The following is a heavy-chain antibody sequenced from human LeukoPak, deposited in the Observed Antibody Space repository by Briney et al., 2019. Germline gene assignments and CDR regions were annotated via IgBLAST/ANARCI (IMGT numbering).Heavy chain of an antibody. CDR1: GGSISNHY. J-gene: IGHJ6*02. V-gene: IGHV4-34*01. CDR2: INHSGST. CDR3: ARGRGIRYYYGMDV. D-gene: IGHD3-10*01. Sequence: SETLSLTCTVSGGSISNHYCNWIRQSPGKELEWIGEINHSGSTNYNPSLKSRVTISVDTSKNQFSLKLSSVTAADTAVYYCARGRGIRYYYGMDVWGQGTTVTVSS.